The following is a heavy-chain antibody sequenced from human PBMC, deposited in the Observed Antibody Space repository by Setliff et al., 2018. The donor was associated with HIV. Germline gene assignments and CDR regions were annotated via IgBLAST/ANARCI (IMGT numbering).Heavy chain of an antibody. V-gene: IGHV1-69*13. Sequence: SVKVSCKASGDTFSKSSITWVRQAPGQGLEWMGGIIPIFGTANYAQKFQGRVTITADESTTTVYMELSSLRSGDTAVYYCATWPDFWSGYPNYHYYYYMDVWGKGTTVTVSS. CDR3: ATWPDFWSGYPNYHYYYYMDV. CDR2: IIPIFGTA. D-gene: IGHD3-3*01. CDR1: GDTFSKSS. J-gene: IGHJ6*03.